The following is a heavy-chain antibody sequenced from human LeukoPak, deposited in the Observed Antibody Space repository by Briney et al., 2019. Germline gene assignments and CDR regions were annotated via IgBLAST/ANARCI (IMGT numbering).Heavy chain of an antibody. J-gene: IGHJ1*01. CDR3: AKDPSHYGDYTEYFQH. V-gene: IGHV3-9*01. Sequence: PGRSLRLSCAASGFTFDDYAMHWVRQAPGKGLEWVSGISWNSGSIGYADSVKGRFTISRDNARNSLYLQMNSLRAEDTAVYYCAKDPSHYGDYTEYFQHWGQGTLVTVSS. CDR2: ISWNSGSI. D-gene: IGHD4-17*01. CDR1: GFTFDDYA.